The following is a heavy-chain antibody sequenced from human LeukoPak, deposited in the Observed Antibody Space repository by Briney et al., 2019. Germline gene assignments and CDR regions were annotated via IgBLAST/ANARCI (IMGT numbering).Heavy chain of an antibody. Sequence: SETLSLTCAVYGGSFSGYYWSWIRQPPGKGLEWIGEINHSGSTNYNPSLKSRVTISVDTSKNQFSLRLSSVTAADTAVYYCARGTKSRTDYWGQGTLVTVSS. CDR3: ARGTKSRTDY. CDR2: INHSGST. CDR1: GGSFSGYY. V-gene: IGHV4-34*01. J-gene: IGHJ4*02.